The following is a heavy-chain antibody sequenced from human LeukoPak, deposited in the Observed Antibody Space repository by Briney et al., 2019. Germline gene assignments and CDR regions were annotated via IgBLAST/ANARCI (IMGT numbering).Heavy chain of an antibody. D-gene: IGHD2-2*01. J-gene: IGHJ4*02. CDR2: IKQEGREK. CDR1: GFTFYTFW. CDR3: ARVEDSSYYGRLDNGC. V-gene: IGHV3-7*01. Sequence: PGGSLRLSCEASGFTFYTFWMSWVRQAPGKGLEWVANIKQEGREKYYLESLRGRFSISRGKAKNSMHLKMNSPRAEDRAGYYCARVEDSSYYGRLDNGCWGQGIRVIASS.